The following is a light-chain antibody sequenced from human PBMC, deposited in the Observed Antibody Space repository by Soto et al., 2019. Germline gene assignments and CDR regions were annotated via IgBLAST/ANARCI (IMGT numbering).Light chain of an antibody. CDR1: QSVSSSY. CDR2: GAS. Sequence: EIVWTQSPGTLSLSPGERATLSCRTSQSVSSSYLAWYKQKPGQAPRLIIYGASSRATGIPDRVSGSGSGTEFTLTISRLEPEDFEVYYCQQYGSSLITFGQGTRLEIK. CDR3: QQYGSSLIT. J-gene: IGKJ5*01. V-gene: IGKV3-20*01.